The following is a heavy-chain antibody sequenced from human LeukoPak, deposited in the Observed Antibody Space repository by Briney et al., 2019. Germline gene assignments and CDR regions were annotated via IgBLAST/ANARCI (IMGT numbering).Heavy chain of an antibody. D-gene: IGHD6-6*01. CDR2: INPNSGGT. J-gene: IGHJ5*02. V-gene: IGHV1-2*02. CDR1: GYTFTGYY. CDR3: ARDYSSSGDNWFDP. Sequence: ASVKVSCKASGYTFTGYYMHWVRQAPGQGLEWMGWINPNSGGTNYAQKFQGRVTMTRDTSISTAYMELSRLRSADTAVYYCARDYSSSGDNWFDPWGQGTLVTVSS.